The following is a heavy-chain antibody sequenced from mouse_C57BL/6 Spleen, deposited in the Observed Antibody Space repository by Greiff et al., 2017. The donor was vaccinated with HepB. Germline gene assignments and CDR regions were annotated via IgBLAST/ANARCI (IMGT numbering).Heavy chain of an antibody. CDR2: INPNYGTT. CDR3: ARGQLRLPYYFDY. V-gene: IGHV1-39*01. D-gene: IGHD3-2*02. J-gene: IGHJ2*01. Sequence: VHVKQSGPELVKPGASVKISCKASGYSFTDYNMNWVKQSNGKSLEWIGVINPNYGTTSYNQKFKGKATLTVDQSSSTAYMQLNSLTSEDSAVYYCARGQLRLPYYFDYWGQGTTLTVSS. CDR1: GYSFTDYN.